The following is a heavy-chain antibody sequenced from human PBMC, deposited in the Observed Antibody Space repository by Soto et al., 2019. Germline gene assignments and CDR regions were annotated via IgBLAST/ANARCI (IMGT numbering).Heavy chain of an antibody. CDR3: TTSESYYDCWSGSLTYGMDC. CDR2: IKSKTDGGTT. J-gene: IGHJ6*02. D-gene: IGHD3-3*01. CDR1: GFTFSNAW. V-gene: IGHV3-15*07. Sequence: GGSLRLSCAASGFTFSNAWMNWVRQAPGKGLEWVGRIKSKTDGGTTDYAVPVKGRFTISRDDSKNTLYLQMNSLKTEDTAVYYCTTSESYYDCWSGSLTYGMDCWGPGTTVTVAS.